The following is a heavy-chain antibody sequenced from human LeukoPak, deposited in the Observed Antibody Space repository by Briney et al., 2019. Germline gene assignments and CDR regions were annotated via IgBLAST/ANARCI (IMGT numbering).Heavy chain of an antibody. CDR3: ARDVVTVTKGFDI. CDR1: TDSFSSHY. J-gene: IGHJ3*02. V-gene: IGHV4-59*11. Sequence: SETLSLTCAVSTDSFSSHYWTWIRQPPGKGLEWIGYISYIGSTNYNPSLKGRVTISIDTSKNQFSLKLSSATAADTAVYYCARDVVTVTKGFDIWGQGTMVSVSS. CDR2: ISYIGST. D-gene: IGHD4-17*01.